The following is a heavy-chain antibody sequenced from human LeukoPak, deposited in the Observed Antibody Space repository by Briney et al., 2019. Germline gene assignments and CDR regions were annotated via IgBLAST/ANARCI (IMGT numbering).Heavy chain of an antibody. CDR1: GFTFSSSA. CDR3: ARAGFTFSDYFGSFFDY. CDR2: ISGSGDST. V-gene: IGHV3-23*01. Sequence: GGSLRLSCAASGFTFSSSAMSWVRQAPGKGLEWVSSISGSGDSTYYADSVKGRFTISRDNAKNSLYLQMNSLRAEDTAVYYCARAGFTFSDYFGSFFDYWGQGTLVTVSS. D-gene: IGHD3-10*01. J-gene: IGHJ4*02.